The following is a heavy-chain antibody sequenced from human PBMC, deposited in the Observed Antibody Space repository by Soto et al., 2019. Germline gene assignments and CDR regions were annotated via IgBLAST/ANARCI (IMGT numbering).Heavy chain of an antibody. J-gene: IGHJ6*02. CDR1: GGSISSYY. CDR2: IYYSGST. V-gene: IGHV4-59*01. Sequence: TVSGGSISSYYWSWIRQPPGKGLEWIGYIYYSGSTNYNPSLKSRVTISVDTSKNQFSLKLSSVTAADTAVYYCARGISSSWYGYYYYGMDVWGQGTTVTVSS. CDR3: ARGISSSWYGYYYYGMDV. D-gene: IGHD6-13*01.